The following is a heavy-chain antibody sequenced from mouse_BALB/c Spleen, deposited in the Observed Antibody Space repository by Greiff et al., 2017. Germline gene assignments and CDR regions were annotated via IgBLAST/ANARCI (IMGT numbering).Heavy chain of an antibody. CDR3: ARTGYGKGFDY. CDR1: GFTFSSYA. J-gene: IGHJ2*01. Sequence: EVQVVESGGGLVKPGGSLKLSCAASGFTFSSYAMSWVRQTPEKRLEWVASISSGGSTYYPDSVKGRFTISRDNARNILYLQMSSLRSEDTAMYYCARTGYGKGFDYWGQGTTLTVSS. CDR2: ISSGGST. D-gene: IGHD1-1*01. V-gene: IGHV5-6-5*01.